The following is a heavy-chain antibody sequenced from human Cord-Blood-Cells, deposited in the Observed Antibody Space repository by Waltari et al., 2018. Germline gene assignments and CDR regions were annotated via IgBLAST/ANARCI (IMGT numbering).Heavy chain of an antibody. Sequence: EVQLVESGGGLVQPGGSLRLSCAASGFTFSSYEMNWVRQAPGKGLEWVSYISSSGSTIDDADSVKGRFTISRDNAKNSLYLQMNSRRAEDTAVYYCAREGASLSSGSGSYYGVEYYYYGMDVWGQGTTVTVSS. CDR2: ISSSGSTI. J-gene: IGHJ6*02. CDR1: GFTFSSYE. V-gene: IGHV3-48*03. CDR3: AREGASLSSGSGSYYGVEYYYYGMDV. D-gene: IGHD3-10*01.